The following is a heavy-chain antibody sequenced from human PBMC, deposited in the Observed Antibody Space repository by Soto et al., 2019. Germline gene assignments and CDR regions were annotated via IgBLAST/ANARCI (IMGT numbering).Heavy chain of an antibody. J-gene: IGHJ1*01. Sequence: GGSLRLSCAASGFMFSAYTMNWVRQAPGKGLEWLSSISDDSSYIDYADSLRGRFTVSRDNARNSLYLQIDSLGVEDTAVYYCATPYYFNHWGPGTLVTVYS. D-gene: IGHD3-16*01. CDR1: GFMFSAYT. V-gene: IGHV3-21*06. CDR3: ATPYYFNH. CDR2: ISDDSSYI.